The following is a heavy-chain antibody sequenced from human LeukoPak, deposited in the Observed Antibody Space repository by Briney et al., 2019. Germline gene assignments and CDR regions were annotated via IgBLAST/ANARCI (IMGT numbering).Heavy chain of an antibody. CDR2: INPNSGGT. CDR1: GYTFTGYY. J-gene: IGHJ5*02. CDR3: ARDWFGSYDFWGGYPSNWFDP. D-gene: IGHD3-3*01. Sequence: GASVKVSCKASGYTFTGYYMHWVRQAPGQGLEWMGWINPNSGGTKYAQKFQGWVTMTRDTSISTAYMVLSRLRSDVTAVYYCARDWFGSYDFWGGYPSNWFDPWGQGTLVTVSS. V-gene: IGHV1-2*04.